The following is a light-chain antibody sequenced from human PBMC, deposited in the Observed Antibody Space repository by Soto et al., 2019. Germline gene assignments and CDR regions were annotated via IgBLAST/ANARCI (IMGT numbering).Light chain of an antibody. J-gene: IGKJ4*01. CDR2: GAS. Sequence: EIVMTQSPATLSVSPGERATLSCRASQSVSSNLAWYQQKPGQAPRLLIYGASTRATGIPARFSGSGSGTEFPLTISILQSEDFAVYYCQHYNNWPPPLTFGGGTKVEIK. V-gene: IGKV3-15*01. CDR3: QHYNNWPPPLT. CDR1: QSVSSN.